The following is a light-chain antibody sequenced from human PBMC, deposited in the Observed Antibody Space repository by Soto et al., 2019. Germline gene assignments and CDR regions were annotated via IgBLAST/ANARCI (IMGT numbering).Light chain of an antibody. J-gene: IGKJ2*01. CDR1: QDISIF. V-gene: IGKV1-33*01. CDR3: QQYDDRFT. CDR2: HAS. Sequence: DIQMTQSPSSLSASVGDRVTITCQASQDISIFLNWYQHKPGKAPKLLIYHASHLETGVSSRFTGSGSGTDFTFTLSSLQPEDIATYYCQQYDDRFTFGQGTKLDIK.